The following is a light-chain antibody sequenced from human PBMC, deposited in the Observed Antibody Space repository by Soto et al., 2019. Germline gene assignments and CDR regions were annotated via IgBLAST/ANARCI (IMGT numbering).Light chain of an antibody. CDR1: SSNIGAVFD. CDR3: QSYDSSLSGSEV. Sequence: QSVLTQPPSVSGAPGQWITISCTGSSSNIGAVFDVHWYQQLPGTAPKLLMYGNNNRPSGVPDRFSGSKSGTSASLAITGLQAEDEADYYCQSYDSSLSGSEVFGTGTKLTVL. CDR2: GNN. V-gene: IGLV1-40*01. J-gene: IGLJ1*01.